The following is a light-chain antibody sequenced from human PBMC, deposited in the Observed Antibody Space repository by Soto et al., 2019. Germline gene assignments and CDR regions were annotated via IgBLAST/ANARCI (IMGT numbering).Light chain of an antibody. J-gene: IGLJ1*01. CDR2: GNS. CDR3: QSYDSSLSANYV. Sequence: QSLLTQPPSVSGAPGQRVTISCTGSSSNIGAGYDVHWYQQLPGTAPKLLIYGNSNRPSGVPDRFSGSKSGTSASLAITGLQAEDEADYYCQSYDSSLSANYVFGTGT. V-gene: IGLV1-40*01. CDR1: SSNIGAGYD.